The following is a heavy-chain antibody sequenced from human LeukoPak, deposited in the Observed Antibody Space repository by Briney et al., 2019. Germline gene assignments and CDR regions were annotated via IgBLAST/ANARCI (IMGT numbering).Heavy chain of an antibody. Sequence: GASVKVSCKASGYTFTGYYMHWVRQAPGQGLEWMGWINPNSGGTNYAQKFQGRVTMTRDTSISTAYMELSRLRSDDTAVYYCARDRVIAAAGRGNDYWGQGTLVTVSS. CDR2: INPNSGGT. J-gene: IGHJ4*02. D-gene: IGHD6-13*01. CDR3: ARDRVIAAAGRGNDY. V-gene: IGHV1-2*02. CDR1: GYTFTGYY.